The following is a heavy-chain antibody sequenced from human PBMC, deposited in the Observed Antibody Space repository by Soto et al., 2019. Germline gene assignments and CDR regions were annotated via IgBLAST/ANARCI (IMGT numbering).Heavy chain of an antibody. CDR3: ARSSSDFDDLTGYRLDYVDV. CDR2: MFHSGST. D-gene: IGHD3-9*01. V-gene: IGHV4-59*01. J-gene: IGHJ6*03. CDR1: GASITLFY. Sequence: PSETLSLTCTVSGASITLFYWSWLRQTPGKRPEWIGYMFHSGSTNYNPSLESRVTLSVDTSKNQVFLKLHSVTTADTASYYCARSSSDFDDLTGYRLDYVDVGGQGTPVT.